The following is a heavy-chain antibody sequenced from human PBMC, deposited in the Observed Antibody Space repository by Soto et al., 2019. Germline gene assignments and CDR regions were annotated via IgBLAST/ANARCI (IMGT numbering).Heavy chain of an antibody. J-gene: IGHJ5*02. Sequence: QVQLQESGPGLVKPSQTLSLTCTVSGGSISSGGYYWTRIRQHPGKGLEWIGYIYYSASTYYNPALKSRVTLSVDSSKNRFSLTLSSVTASDTAVYYCATGVFPWGQGTLVTVSS. CDR1: GGSISSGGYY. V-gene: IGHV4-31*03. CDR3: ATGVFP. CDR2: IYYSAST.